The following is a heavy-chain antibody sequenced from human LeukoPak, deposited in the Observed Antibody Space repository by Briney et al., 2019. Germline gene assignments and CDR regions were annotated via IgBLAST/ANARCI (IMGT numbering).Heavy chain of an antibody. CDR2: ISYSGTT. J-gene: IGHJ4*02. Sequence: SETLSLTCTVSDVSISSGIYYWGWIRQPPGRGLEWIGSISYSGTTFYTPSLKSRGTISVDPSKNQFSPKLNSLTATDTAIYYCARHSSSWYYFDYWAQGILVTVSS. D-gene: IGHD6-13*01. CDR1: DVSISSGIYY. CDR3: ARHSSSWYYFDY. V-gene: IGHV4-39*01.